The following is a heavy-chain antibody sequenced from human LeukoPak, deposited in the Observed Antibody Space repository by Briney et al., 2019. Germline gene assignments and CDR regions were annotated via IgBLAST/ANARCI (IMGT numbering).Heavy chain of an antibody. Sequence: GGFLRLSCAASGFTFSGSAMHWVRQASGKGLEWVGRIRSKANSYATAYAASVAGRFTISRDDSKNTAYLQMNSLETEDTAVYYCASPYCSDGVCYPGYWGQGALVTVSS. D-gene: IGHD2-8*01. CDR2: IRSKANSYAT. J-gene: IGHJ4*02. CDR1: GFTFSGSA. CDR3: ASPYCSDGVCYPGY. V-gene: IGHV3-73*01.